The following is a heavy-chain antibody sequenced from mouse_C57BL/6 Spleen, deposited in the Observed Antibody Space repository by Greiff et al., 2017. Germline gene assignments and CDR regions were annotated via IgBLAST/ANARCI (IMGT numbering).Heavy chain of an antibody. J-gene: IGHJ3*01. V-gene: IGHV1-69*01. Sequence: VQLQQPGAELVMPGASVKLSCKASGYTFTSYWMHWVKQRPGQGLEWIGEIDPSDSYTNYNQKVKGKSTLTVDKSSSTAYMQLSSLTSEDSAVYYCARKEGNDYDKGSWFAYWGQGTLVTVSA. D-gene: IGHD2-4*01. CDR3: ARKEGNDYDKGSWFAY. CDR1: GYTFTSYW. CDR2: IDPSDSYT.